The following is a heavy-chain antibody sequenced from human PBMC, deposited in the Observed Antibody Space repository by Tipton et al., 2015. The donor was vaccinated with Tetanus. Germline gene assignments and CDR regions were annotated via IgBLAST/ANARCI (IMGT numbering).Heavy chain of an antibody. CDR1: GDTFSNYA. Sequence: QSGPEVKKPGSSVKVSCKASGDTFSNYAISWVRQAPGQGLEWMGGIIPIFGTPYYAQNFQGRVSIAADTSTNTAYMNLYSLTSDDTAIYYCAREHDLGAPLDYWGQGTLVTVSS. CDR2: IIPIFGTP. V-gene: IGHV1-69*06. D-gene: IGHD1-26*01. J-gene: IGHJ4*02. CDR3: AREHDLGAPLDY.